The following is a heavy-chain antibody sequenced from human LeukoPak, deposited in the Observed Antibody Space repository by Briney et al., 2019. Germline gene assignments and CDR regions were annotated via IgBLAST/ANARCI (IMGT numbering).Heavy chain of an antibody. CDR2: ISSSGSTI. CDR1: GFTFSSYE. V-gene: IGHV3-48*03. D-gene: IGHD2-2*01. Sequence: GRSLTLSCAASGFTFSSYEMNWVRQAPGKGLEWVSYISSSGSTIYYTDSVKGRFTISRDNAKNSLYLQMNSLRAEDTAVYYCARDLAHCSSTSCYGYYYYGMDVWGKGTTVTVSS. CDR3: ARDLAHCSSTSCYGYYYYGMDV. J-gene: IGHJ6*04.